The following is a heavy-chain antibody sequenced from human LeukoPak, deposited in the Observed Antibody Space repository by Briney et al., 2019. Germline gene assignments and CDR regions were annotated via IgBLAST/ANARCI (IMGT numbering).Heavy chain of an antibody. D-gene: IGHD3-10*01. CDR1: EFTFSSYS. V-gene: IGHV3-21*01. J-gene: IGHJ4*02. CDR2: FSSDGSYI. Sequence: PGGSLRLSCAASEFTFSSYSMNWLRQAPGKGLEWVSSFSSDGSYIYYADSVKGRFTISRDNAKNSLYLQMNSLRAEDTAVYYCARDFGQYKLNGGYYFDYWGQGTLVTVS. CDR3: ARDFGQYKLNGGYYFDY.